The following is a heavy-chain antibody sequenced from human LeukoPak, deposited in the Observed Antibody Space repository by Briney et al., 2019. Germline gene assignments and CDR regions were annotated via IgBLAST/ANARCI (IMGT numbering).Heavy chain of an antibody. D-gene: IGHD5-18*01. V-gene: IGHV1-2*02. Sequence: ASVKVSCKASGYTFTAYYMHWLRQAPGQGLQWMGWINPNGGDTNYAQNPQGRVTMTRDTSISTAYMELSSLTSDDTAVYYCARGQYRYAVDYWGQGTLVTVSS. CDR1: GYTFTAYY. CDR2: INPNGGDT. CDR3: ARGQYRYAVDY. J-gene: IGHJ4*02.